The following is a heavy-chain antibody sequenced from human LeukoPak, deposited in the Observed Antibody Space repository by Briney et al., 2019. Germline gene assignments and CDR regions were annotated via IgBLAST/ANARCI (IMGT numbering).Heavy chain of an antibody. D-gene: IGHD3-22*01. J-gene: IGHJ3*02. CDR1: GYTFTGYY. CDR3: ARARSRAGITMIVVVSGDAFDI. Sequence: ASVKVSCKASGYTFTGYYMHWVRQAPGQGLEWMGGIIPIFGTANYAQKFQGRVTITTDESTSTAYMELSSLRSEDTAVYYCARARSRAGITMIVVVSGDAFDIWGQGTMVTVSS. CDR2: IIPIFGTA. V-gene: IGHV1-69*05.